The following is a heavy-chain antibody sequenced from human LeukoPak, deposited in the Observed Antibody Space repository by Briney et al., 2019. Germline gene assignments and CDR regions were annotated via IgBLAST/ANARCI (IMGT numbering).Heavy chain of an antibody. CDR2: INHSGST. CDR1: GGSFSGYY. CDR3: ARRALSMVATRRGAFDI. J-gene: IGHJ3*02. V-gene: IGHV4-34*01. D-gene: IGHD4/OR15-4a*01. Sequence: SETLSLTCAVYGGSFSGYYWSWIRQPPGKGLEWIGEINHSGSTNYNPSLKSRGTISVDTSKNQFSLKLSSVTAADTAVYYCARRALSMVATRRGAFDIWGQGTMVTVSS.